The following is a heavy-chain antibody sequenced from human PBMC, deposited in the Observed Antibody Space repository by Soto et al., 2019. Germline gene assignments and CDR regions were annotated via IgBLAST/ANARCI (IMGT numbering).Heavy chain of an antibody. CDR1: GYTFSTYG. D-gene: IGHD2-15*01. CDR2: ISGYNGDA. J-gene: IGHJ4*02. V-gene: IGHV1-18*01. CDR3: ASDEKDYCHRATCPYLDY. Sequence: QVQLVQSGAEVKEPGASVKVSCKASGYTFSTYGISWVRQAPGQGLEWIGWISGYNGDANSAQRLQGRITMTTDTSTSTAYIDLRSLRTDDTAVYYCASDEKDYCHRATCPYLDYWGQGTLVTVAS.